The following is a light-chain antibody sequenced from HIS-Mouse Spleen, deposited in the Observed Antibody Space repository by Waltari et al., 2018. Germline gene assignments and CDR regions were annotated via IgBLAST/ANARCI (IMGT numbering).Light chain of an antibody. Sequence: DIQMTQSPSSLSASVRDRVTITCQASQDINNYLNWYQQQPGKAPKLLIYDASNLETGVPSRFSGSGSGTDFTFTISSLQPEDIATYYCQQYDNLPPVITFGQGTRLEIK. V-gene: IGKV1-33*01. CDR1: QDINNY. J-gene: IGKJ5*01. CDR3: QQYDNLPPVIT. CDR2: DAS.